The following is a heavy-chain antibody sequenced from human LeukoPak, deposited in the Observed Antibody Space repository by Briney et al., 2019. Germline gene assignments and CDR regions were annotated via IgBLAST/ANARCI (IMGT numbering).Heavy chain of an antibody. CDR2: IRYDGSNK. D-gene: IGHD1-26*01. Sequence: GGSLRLSCAASGFTFSSYGMHWVHQAPGKGLEWVAFIRYDGSNKYYADSVKGRFTIYRDNSKNTLYLQMNSLRAEDTAVYYCAKAKVGATTSGYWGQGTLVTVSS. CDR3: AKAKVGATTSGY. CDR1: GFTFSSYG. V-gene: IGHV3-30*02. J-gene: IGHJ4*02.